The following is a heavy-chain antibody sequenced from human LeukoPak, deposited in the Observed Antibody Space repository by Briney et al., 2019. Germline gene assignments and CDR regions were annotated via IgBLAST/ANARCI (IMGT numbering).Heavy chain of an antibody. CDR1: GGTFSSYA. V-gene: IGHV1-69*05. J-gene: IGHJ6*03. CDR3: ATPIHNYYYYYMDV. Sequence: SVKVSCKASGGTFSSYAISWVRQAPGQGLGWMGGIIPIFGTANYAQKFQGRVTITTDESTSTAYMGLSSLRSEDTAVYYCATPIHNYYYYYMDVWGKGTTVTVSS. D-gene: IGHD2-2*02. CDR2: IIPIFGTA.